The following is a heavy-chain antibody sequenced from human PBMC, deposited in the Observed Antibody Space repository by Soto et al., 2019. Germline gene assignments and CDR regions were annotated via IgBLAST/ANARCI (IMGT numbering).Heavy chain of an antibody. CDR1: GYTFTSYY. Sequence: ASVKVSCKASGYTFTSYYMHWVRQAPGQGLEWMGIINPSGGSTSYAQKFQGRVTMTRDTSTSTVYMELSSLRSEDTAVYYCARDSPLELAAVHEFDYWGQGTLVTVSS. CDR3: ARDSPLELAAVHEFDY. D-gene: IGHD6-25*01. J-gene: IGHJ4*02. CDR2: INPSGGST. V-gene: IGHV1-46*01.